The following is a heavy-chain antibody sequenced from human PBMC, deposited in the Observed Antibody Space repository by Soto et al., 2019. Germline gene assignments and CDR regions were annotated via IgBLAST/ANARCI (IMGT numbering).Heavy chain of an antibody. V-gene: IGHV1-18*01. CDR3: AMVDVYVTPSPQDV. Sequence: QVQLVQSGADVKNPGASVKVSCKASGYTLTRYGIGWARQAPGQGLEWMGWINTYNGNTNYAQNVHGRVTLTTDTSTSTAYMELRSLRSNDTAIYYCAMVDVYVTPSPQDVWGQGTTVIVSS. D-gene: IGHD3-16*01. CDR2: INTYNGNT. CDR1: GYTLTRYG. J-gene: IGHJ6*02.